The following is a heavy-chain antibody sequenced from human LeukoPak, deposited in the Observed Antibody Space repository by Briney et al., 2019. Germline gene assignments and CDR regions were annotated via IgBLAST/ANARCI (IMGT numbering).Heavy chain of an antibody. D-gene: IGHD6-19*01. J-gene: IGHJ4*02. CDR2: IKQDGSEK. CDR1: GFTFSSYW. V-gene: IGHV3-7*01. Sequence: GGSLRLSCAASGFTFSSYWMSWVRQAPGKGLEWVANIKQDGSEKYYVDSVKGRFTISRDNAKNSLYLQMNSLRAEDTAVYYCARVGLTQWLPQDYWGQGTLVTVSS. CDR3: ARVGLTQWLPQDY.